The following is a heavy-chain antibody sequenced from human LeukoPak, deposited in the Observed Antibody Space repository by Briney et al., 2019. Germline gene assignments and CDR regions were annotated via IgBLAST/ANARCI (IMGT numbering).Heavy chain of an antibody. V-gene: IGHV4-34*01. CDR3: AKSLYGSGSYYNWFDP. CDR1: GGSFSGYY. J-gene: IGHJ5*02. CDR2: INHRGSI. D-gene: IGHD3-10*01. Sequence: SETLSLTCVVYGGSFSGYYWSWIRQSPGKGLEWIGEINHRGSINYNPSLKRRVTISLDTSKNQFSLKLSSVTAADTAVYYCAKSLYGSGSYYNWFDPWGQGTLVTVSS.